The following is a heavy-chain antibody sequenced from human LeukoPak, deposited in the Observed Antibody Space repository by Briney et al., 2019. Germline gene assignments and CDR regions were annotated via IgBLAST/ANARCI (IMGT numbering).Heavy chain of an antibody. V-gene: IGHV5-51*01. CDR3: ARHGEMVATHAFDI. CDR2: IYPGDSDA. J-gene: IGHJ3*02. Sequence: GESLKISCEGSGYKFSDYWLGWVRQMPGKGLEWMGFIYPGDSDARYSPSFQGQVTISADTSISTAYLQWSSLKASDTAMYYCARHGEMVATHAFDIWGQGTMVTVSS. CDR1: GYKFSDYW. D-gene: IGHD2-15*01.